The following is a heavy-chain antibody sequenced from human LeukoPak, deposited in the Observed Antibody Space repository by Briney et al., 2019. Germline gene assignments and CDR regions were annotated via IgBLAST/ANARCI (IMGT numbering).Heavy chain of an antibody. CDR1: GGSMSGFF. CDR2: IYYSGSST. Sequence: SETLSLTCTVSGGSMSGFFWTWIRQPPGKGLEWIRSIYYSGSSTKYNPSLKSRLTISVDTSKSQFSLKLNSATAADTAVYYCARTSRHYYGSGSNLTPWPAGMDVWGQGTTVTVSS. V-gene: IGHV4-59*01. J-gene: IGHJ6*02. CDR3: ARTSRHYYGSGSNLTPWPAGMDV. D-gene: IGHD3-10*01.